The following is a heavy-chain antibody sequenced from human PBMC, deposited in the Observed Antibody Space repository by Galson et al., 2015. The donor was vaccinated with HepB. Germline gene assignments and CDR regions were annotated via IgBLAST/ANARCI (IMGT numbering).Heavy chain of an antibody. J-gene: IGHJ6*02. CDR3: AKGLVLRGLSYHYYGFDV. CDR2: ISGNGVAT. CDR1: GFTFDSYA. Sequence: SLRLSCAASGFTFDSYAMTWVRLAPGKGLECVSAISGNGVATKYADSVKGRFTISRDNSKNSLYLQMNSLRAEDTAVYYCAKGLVLRGLSYHYYGFDVWGQGTTVSVSS. D-gene: IGHD3-10*01. V-gene: IGHV3-23*01.